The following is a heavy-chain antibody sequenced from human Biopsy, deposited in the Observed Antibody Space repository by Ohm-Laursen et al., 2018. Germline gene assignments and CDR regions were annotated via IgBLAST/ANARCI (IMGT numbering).Heavy chain of an antibody. V-gene: IGHV4-61*03. CDR1: GYSIIPSGPEN. J-gene: IGHJ2*01. CDR2: IYSGGNT. Sequence: SETLSLTCTLSGYSIIPSGPENWSWIRQPPGQGLQYIGFIYSGGNTNYNPSLRSRVTMSVDTSKNHLSLRLTSVTAADTAVYYCARHAPSYSGSYWRYFDLWGRGTLVTVSS. D-gene: IGHD1-26*01. CDR3: ARHAPSYSGSYWRYFDL.